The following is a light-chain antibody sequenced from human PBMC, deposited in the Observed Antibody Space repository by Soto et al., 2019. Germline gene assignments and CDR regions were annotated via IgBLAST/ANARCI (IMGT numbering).Light chain of an antibody. CDR3: QQYTSYYT. Sequence: DIQMTQSPSTLSASVGDRVTITCRASQSISSWLAWYQQKPGKAPKLLIYKASSLETGVPSRFSGSGSGKEFTLTISSLQPDDFATYYCQQYTSYYTFGQGTKLEIK. CDR1: QSISSW. V-gene: IGKV1-5*03. CDR2: KAS. J-gene: IGKJ2*01.